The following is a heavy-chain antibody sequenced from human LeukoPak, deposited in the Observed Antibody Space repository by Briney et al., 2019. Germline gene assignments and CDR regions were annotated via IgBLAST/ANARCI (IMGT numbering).Heavy chain of an antibody. CDR3: ARGLQYQLLKALRYYSMDV. J-gene: IGHJ6*03. CDR2: IIPISGTA. Sequence: SVKVSCKASGGTFSSHAIAWVRQAPGQGPEWMGGIIPISGTADYAQKFQGRVTITTDQSTSTAYMELSSLTSDDTAVYYCARGLQYQLLKALRYYSMDVWGEGTTVTVSS. CDR1: GGTFSSHA. V-gene: IGHV1-69*05. D-gene: IGHD2-2*01.